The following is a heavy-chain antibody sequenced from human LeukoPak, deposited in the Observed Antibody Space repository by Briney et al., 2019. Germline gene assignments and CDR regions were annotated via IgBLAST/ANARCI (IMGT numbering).Heavy chain of an antibody. CDR2: IHPSGML. CDR3: SRGLDSRKLGY. Sequence: SQTLSLTCTVSGASFNSDDQYWNWVRQSPGRGLEWLGSIHPSGMLYNNPSLESRVTMSIDTSKNQFSLNLNSVTAADTAVYFCSRGLDSRKLGYWGQGIVVTVSS. D-gene: IGHD3-22*01. J-gene: IGHJ4*02. CDR1: GASFNSDDQY. V-gene: IGHV4-31*03.